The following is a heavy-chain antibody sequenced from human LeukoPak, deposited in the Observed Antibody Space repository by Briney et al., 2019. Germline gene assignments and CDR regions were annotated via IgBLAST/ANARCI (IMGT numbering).Heavy chain of an antibody. J-gene: IGHJ4*02. D-gene: IGHD3-3*01. CDR3: AGGYDFWSGYYTGSVDY. CDR1: GFAFSTYG. Sequence: GGSLRLSCAASGFAFSTYGIHWVRQAPGKGLEWVAVISYDGSNKYYADSVKGRFTISRDNSKNTLYLQMNSLRAEDTAVYYCAGGYDFWSGYYTGSVDYWGQGTLVTVSS. V-gene: IGHV3-30*19. CDR2: ISYDGSNK.